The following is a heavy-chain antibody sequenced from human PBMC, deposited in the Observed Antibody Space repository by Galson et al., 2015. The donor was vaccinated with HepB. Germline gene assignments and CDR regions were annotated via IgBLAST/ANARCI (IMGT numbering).Heavy chain of an antibody. CDR2: IYRNGNS. CDR1: GFIVSDRY. V-gene: IGHV3-66*01. CDR3: ARESMDRGHALDF. D-gene: IGHD3-10*01. J-gene: IGHJ4*02. Sequence: SLRLSCAASGFIVSDRYISWVRQAPGKGLEWVSIIYRNGNSYYGDSARGRFIISRDNSKNTVYLQMNSLGVEDTAVYYCARESMDRGHALDFWGQGTLVTVSS.